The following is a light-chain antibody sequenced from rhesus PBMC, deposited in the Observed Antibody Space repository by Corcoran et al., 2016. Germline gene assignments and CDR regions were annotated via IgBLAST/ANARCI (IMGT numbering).Light chain of an antibody. CDR2: GAS. V-gene: IGKV3-53*02. Sequence: QVILPQSPATLSLSPGERATLSCRASPSVSSSLAWYQPQPGQAPRLRFYGASNRAPGNPDRFSGSGSGTEVTLTSSSREPEDFAVYYCQKYSSSPFTFGPGTKLDIK. CDR1: PSVSSS. J-gene: IGKJ3*01. CDR3: QKYSSSPFT.